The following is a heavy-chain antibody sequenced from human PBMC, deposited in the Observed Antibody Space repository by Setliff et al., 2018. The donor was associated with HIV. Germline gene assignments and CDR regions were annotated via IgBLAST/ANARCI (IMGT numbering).Heavy chain of an antibody. Sequence: ASVKVSCKASGYIFTDYYIHWVRQAPGQGLEWMGSMKTNSDTTFYAQRFQDRVTMTRDTSTNTVYIELSSLTAEDTALYFCVGERPGGLFEHWGQGTLVTVSS. D-gene: IGHD3-10*01. CDR1: GYIFTDYY. V-gene: IGHV1-46*01. CDR3: VGERPGGLFEH. CDR2: MKTNSDTT. J-gene: IGHJ4*02.